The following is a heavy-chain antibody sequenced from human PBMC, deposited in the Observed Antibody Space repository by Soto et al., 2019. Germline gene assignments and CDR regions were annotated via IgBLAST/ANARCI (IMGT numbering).Heavy chain of an antibody. J-gene: IGHJ3*02. V-gene: IGHV3-30*18. D-gene: IGHD2-21*01. Sequence: GGSLRLSCAASGFTFSSYGMHWVRQAPGKGLEWVAVISYDGSNKYYADSVKGRFTISRDNSKNTLYLQMNSLRAEDTAVYYCAKDRDPPAFAIWGQGTMVTVSS. CDR3: AKDRDPPAFAI. CDR2: ISYDGSNK. CDR1: GFTFSSYG.